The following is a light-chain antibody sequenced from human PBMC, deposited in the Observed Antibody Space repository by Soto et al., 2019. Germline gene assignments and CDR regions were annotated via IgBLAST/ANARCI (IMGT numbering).Light chain of an antibody. CDR1: QGIGNF. CDR3: HRYNSFPLT. J-gene: IGKJ4*01. V-gene: IGKV1-27*01. CDR2: AAS. Sequence: DIEMTQSPSSLSASVGDRVTISCRASQGIGNFLAWYQHKQGNVPKLLIYAASTLQSGGPSRFSGSGSGTDFTLTISDLQPEDVATYFCHRYNSFPLTFGGGTKLDI.